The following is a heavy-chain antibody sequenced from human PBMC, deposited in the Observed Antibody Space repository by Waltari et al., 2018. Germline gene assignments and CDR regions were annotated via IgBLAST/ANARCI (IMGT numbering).Heavy chain of an antibody. CDR1: GFTFSSYS. Sequence: EVQLVESGGGLVKPGGSLRLSCAASGFTFSSYSMNWVRQSPGKGLAWVSSISSSSSYIDYVDSLKGRFTISRDNAKNALDLKMNSLRAEDRVVDYCARDGPHYCRGGSCSYDYWGQGTLVTVAS. D-gene: IGHD2-15*01. CDR2: ISSSSSYI. V-gene: IGHV3-21*01. CDR3: ARDGPHYCRGGSCSYDY. J-gene: IGHJ4*02.